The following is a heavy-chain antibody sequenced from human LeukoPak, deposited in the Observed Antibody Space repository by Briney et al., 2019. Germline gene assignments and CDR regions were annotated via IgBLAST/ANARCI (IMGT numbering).Heavy chain of an antibody. CDR1: GYSFTSYW. Sequence: GESLKISCKGSGYSFTSYWIGWVRPMPGKGLEWMGIIYPGDSGTRYSPSFQGQVTISADKSISAAYLQWSSLKASDTAMYYCARPLGPYYDILTGYYNVGAFDYWGQGTLVTVSS. J-gene: IGHJ4*02. CDR2: IYPGDSGT. D-gene: IGHD3-9*01. CDR3: ARPLGPYYDILTGYYNVGAFDY. V-gene: IGHV5-51*01.